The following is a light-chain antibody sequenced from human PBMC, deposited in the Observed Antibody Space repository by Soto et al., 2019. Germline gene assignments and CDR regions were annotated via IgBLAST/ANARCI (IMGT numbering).Light chain of an antibody. CDR3: QQYNSWT. CDR2: KAS. Sequence: DIQMTQSPSTLSASVGDRVTITCRASQSISSWLAWYQQKPGKAPNLMIYKASSLEGGVPSRFSGSGSGTEFTLTISSLQPDDFATYYCQQYNSWTFGQGTKVEIK. CDR1: QSISSW. V-gene: IGKV1-5*03. J-gene: IGKJ1*01.